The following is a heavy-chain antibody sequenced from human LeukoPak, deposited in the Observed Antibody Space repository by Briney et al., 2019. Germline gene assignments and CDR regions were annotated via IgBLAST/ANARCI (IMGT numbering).Heavy chain of an antibody. D-gene: IGHD4-17*01. CDR2: IYYSGGT. V-gene: IGHV4-30-4*01. Sequence: SETLSLTCTVSGGSISSGDYYWSWIRQPPGKGLEWIGYIYYSGGTNYNPSLKSRVTISVDTSKNQFSLKLSSVTAADTAVYYCARPQDYGDGAFDIWGQGTMVTVSS. CDR1: GGSISSGDYY. J-gene: IGHJ3*02. CDR3: ARPQDYGDGAFDI.